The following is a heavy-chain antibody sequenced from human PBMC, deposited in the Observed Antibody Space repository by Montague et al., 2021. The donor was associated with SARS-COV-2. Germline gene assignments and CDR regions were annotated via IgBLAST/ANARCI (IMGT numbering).Heavy chain of an antibody. J-gene: IGHJ4*02. CDR1: GASVTSTNW. CDR2: TYHTGNI. Sequence: SETLSLTCGVSGASVTSTNWWSWVRQPTGKGLEWIGETYHTGNINYSPSLKSRVYISLDKSKNQLSLRLNSVTAADTAVYYCASPKEGSGYYRPFDYWGQGILVTVSS. CDR3: ASPKEGSGYYRPFDY. V-gene: IGHV4-4*02. D-gene: IGHD3-22*01.